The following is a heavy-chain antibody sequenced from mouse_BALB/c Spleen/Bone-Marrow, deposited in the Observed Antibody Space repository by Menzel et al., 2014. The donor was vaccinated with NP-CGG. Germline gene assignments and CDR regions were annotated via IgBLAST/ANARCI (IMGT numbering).Heavy chain of an antibody. Sequence: SGAELVKPGASVKLSCKASGYTFTSYYMYWVKQRPGQGLEWFGEINPSNGGTNFNEKFKNKATLTVDKSSSTAYMQLSSLTPEDSAVYYCSRGRRDALDYWGQGTSVTVSS. CDR1: GYTFTSYY. CDR3: SRGRRDALDY. J-gene: IGHJ4*01. V-gene: IGHV1S81*02. CDR2: INPSNGGT.